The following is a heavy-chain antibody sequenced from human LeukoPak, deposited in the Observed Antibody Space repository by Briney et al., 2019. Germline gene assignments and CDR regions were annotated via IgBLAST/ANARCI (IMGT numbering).Heavy chain of an antibody. J-gene: IGHJ5*02. CDR2: ISAYNGNT. V-gene: IGHV1-18*01. CDR3: AILEAAREKYNWFDP. D-gene: IGHD6-6*01. Sequence: GASVKVSCKASGYTFTSYGISWVRQAPGQGLEWMGWISAYNGNTNYAQKFQGRVTITADKSTSTAHMELSSLRSEDTAVYYCAILEAAREKYNWFDPWGQGTLVTVSS. CDR1: GYTFTSYG.